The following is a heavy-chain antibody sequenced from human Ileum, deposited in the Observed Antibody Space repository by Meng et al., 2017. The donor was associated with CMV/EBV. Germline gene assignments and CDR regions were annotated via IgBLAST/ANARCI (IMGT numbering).Heavy chain of an antibody. D-gene: IGHD3-10*01. Sequence: QVPCQCAGPGLVKTSDSLSLTCYVAGGSMSNYYWSWIRQPAGKGLEWIAHIYTSGTTNYNPSLKSRVTMSVDTSRNQFSLKLTSVTAADTAVYYCARNYGSGNWNFFHYWGQGTLVTVSS. CDR2: IYTSGTT. V-gene: IGHV4-4*07. CDR3: ARNYGSGNWNFFHY. CDR1: GGSMSNYY. J-gene: IGHJ4*02.